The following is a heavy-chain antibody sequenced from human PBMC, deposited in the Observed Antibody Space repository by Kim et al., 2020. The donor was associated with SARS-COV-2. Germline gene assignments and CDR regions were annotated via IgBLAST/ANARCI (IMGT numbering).Heavy chain of an antibody. V-gene: IGHV7-4-1*02. J-gene: IGHJ6*02. D-gene: IGHD3-9*01. CDR3: ARDFRYFAWYYYYGMDV. CDR2: INTNTGNP. CDR1: GYTFTSYA. Sequence: ASVKVSCKASGYTFTSYAMNWVRQAPGQGLEWMGWINTNTGNPTYAQGFTGRFVFSLDTSVSTAYLQISSLKAEDTAVYYCARDFRYFAWYYYYGMDVWGQGTTVTVSS.